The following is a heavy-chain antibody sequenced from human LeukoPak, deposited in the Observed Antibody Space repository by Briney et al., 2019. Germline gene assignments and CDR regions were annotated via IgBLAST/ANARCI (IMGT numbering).Heavy chain of an antibody. J-gene: IGHJ4*02. D-gene: IGHD2-8*02. Sequence: GASVKVSCKTSGYTFSSYGLTWMRQATGQGPEWLGWSSPYNGNTNYAQKFQGRVTMTTDTSTNTAYMELRSLRSDDTAVYYCARDTDHYFDYWGQGTLVTVSS. CDR3: ARDTDHYFDY. CDR1: GYTFSSYG. CDR2: SSPYNGNT. V-gene: IGHV1-18*01.